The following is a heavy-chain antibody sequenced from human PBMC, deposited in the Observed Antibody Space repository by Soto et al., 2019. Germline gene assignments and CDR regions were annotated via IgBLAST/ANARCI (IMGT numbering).Heavy chain of an antibody. Sequence: PVQSLKISCKGSGYSFTSYWIGWVRQMPGKGLEWMGIIYPGDSDTRYRPSFQGQVTMTRNTSISTAYMELSSLRSEDTAVYYCARLLPIKPIRYFDWLPGYYYYMDVWGKGTTVTVSS. J-gene: IGHJ6*03. D-gene: IGHD3-9*01. CDR3: ARLLPIKPIRYFDWLPGYYYYMDV. V-gene: IGHV5-51*01. CDR1: GYSFTSYW. CDR2: IYPGDSDT.